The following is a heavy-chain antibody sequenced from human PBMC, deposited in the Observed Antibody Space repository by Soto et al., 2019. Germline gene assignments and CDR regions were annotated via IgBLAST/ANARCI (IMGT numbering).Heavy chain of an antibody. V-gene: IGHV3-23*01. Sequence: GGSLRLSCATSGLTFSNYAMSWVRQAPGGGLEWVSSMSGSSSTTYYADSVRGRFTISRDRSKNTLYLQMSSLRAEDTALYYCAKNRERELPRVIDFWGQGTLVTV. J-gene: IGHJ4*02. CDR3: AKNRERELPRVIDF. D-gene: IGHD1-7*01. CDR2: MSGSSSTT. CDR1: GLTFSNYA.